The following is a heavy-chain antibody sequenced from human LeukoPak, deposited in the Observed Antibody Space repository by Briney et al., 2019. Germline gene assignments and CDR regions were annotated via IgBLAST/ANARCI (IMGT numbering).Heavy chain of an antibody. Sequence: ASVKVSCKASGYTFTGYYMHWVRQAPGQGLEWMGWINPNSGGTNYAQKFQGRVTMTMDTSISTAYMELSRLRSDDTAVYYCARVKAAATPLFYYYGMDVWGQGTTVTVSS. CDR1: GYTFTGYY. CDR2: INPNSGGT. CDR3: ARVKAAATPLFYYYGMDV. V-gene: IGHV1-2*02. D-gene: IGHD6-13*01. J-gene: IGHJ6*02.